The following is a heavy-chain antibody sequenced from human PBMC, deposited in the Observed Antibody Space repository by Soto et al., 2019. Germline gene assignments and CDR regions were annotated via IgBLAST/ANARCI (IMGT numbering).Heavy chain of an antibody. V-gene: IGHV1-69*13. CDR2: IIPIFGTA. J-gene: IGHJ6*02. D-gene: IGHD3-16*01. CDR3: ARGSSLDGSYVLRYYYYYGMDV. Sequence: SVKVSCKASGGTFSSYAISWVRQAPGQGLEWMGGIIPIFGTANCAQKFQGRVTITADESTSTAYMELSSLRSEDTAVYYCARGSSLDGSYVLRYYYYYGMDVWGQGTTVTVSS. CDR1: GGTFSSYA.